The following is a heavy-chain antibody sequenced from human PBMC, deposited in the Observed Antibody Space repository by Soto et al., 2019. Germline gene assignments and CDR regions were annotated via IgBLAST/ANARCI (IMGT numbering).Heavy chain of an antibody. CDR3: AKSSRFLEWLPSGYMDV. D-gene: IGHD3-3*01. V-gene: IGHV3-23*01. CDR2: ISGSGVST. Sequence: GGSLRLSCAASGFTFSSYAMSWVRQAPGKGLEWVSAISGSGVSTYYADSVKGRFTISRDNSKNTLYLQMNSLRAEDTAVYYCAKSSRFLEWLPSGYMDVWGKGTTVTVS. CDR1: GFTFSSYA. J-gene: IGHJ6*03.